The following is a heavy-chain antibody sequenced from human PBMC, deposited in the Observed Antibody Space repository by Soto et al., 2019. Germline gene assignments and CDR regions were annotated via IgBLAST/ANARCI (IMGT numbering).Heavy chain of an antibody. CDR2: IYHSGST. CDR3: ARDKSNLWYFDY. J-gene: IGHJ4*02. CDR1: GYSISSGYY. D-gene: IGHD4-4*01. Sequence: PSETLSLTCAVSGYSISSGYYWGWIRQPPGKGLEWIGIIYHSGSTYYNPSLKSRVTISVDTSKNQFSLKLSSVTVADTAVYYCARDKSNLWYFDYWGQGTLVTVSS. V-gene: IGHV4-38-2*02.